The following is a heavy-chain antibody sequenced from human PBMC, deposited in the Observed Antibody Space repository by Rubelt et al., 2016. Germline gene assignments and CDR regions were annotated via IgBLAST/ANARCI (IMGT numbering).Heavy chain of an antibody. CDR2: ISGSGGST. V-gene: IGHV3-23*01. J-gene: IGHJ1*01. Sequence: GGSLRLSCAASGFTFSSYAMSWVRQAPGKGLEWVSAISGSGGSTYYADSVKGRFTISRDNSKNSLYLQMNSLRTEDTALYYCAKGGACGGDCYSYFQHWGQGTLVTVSS. CDR1: GFTFSSYA. CDR3: AKGGACGGDCYSYFQH. D-gene: IGHD2-21*02.